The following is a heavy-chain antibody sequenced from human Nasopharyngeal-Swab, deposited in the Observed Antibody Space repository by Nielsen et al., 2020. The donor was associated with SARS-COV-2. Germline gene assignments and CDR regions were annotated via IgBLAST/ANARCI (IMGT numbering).Heavy chain of an antibody. CDR3: VRERATAMVRRNYYYYGMDV. V-gene: IGHV3-33*01. CDR2: IWYDGSNK. D-gene: IGHD5-18*01. J-gene: IGHJ6*02. Sequence: VRQAPGKGLEWVAVIWYDGSNKYYADSVKGRFTISRDNSKNTLYLQMNSLRAEDTAVYYCVRERATAMVRRNYYYYGMDVWGQGTTVTVSS.